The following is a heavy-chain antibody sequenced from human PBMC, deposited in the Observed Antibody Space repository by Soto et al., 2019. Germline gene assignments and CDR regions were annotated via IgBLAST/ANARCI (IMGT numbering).Heavy chain of an antibody. CDR3: ARAAAGNSPFDY. J-gene: IGHJ4*02. CDR1: GFTFSSYG. Sequence: QVELVESGGGVVQPGRSLRLSCAASGFTFSSYGMHWVRQAPSKGLDWVAVIWYDGSDKYYADSVKGRFTISRDNSRNTLYLQINSLRDEDTAVYYCARAAAGNSPFDYWGQGTLVTVSS. D-gene: IGHD6-13*01. V-gene: IGHV3-33*01. CDR2: IWYDGSDK.